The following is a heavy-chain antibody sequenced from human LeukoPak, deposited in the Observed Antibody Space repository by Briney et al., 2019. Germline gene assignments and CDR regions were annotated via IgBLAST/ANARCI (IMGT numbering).Heavy chain of an antibody. J-gene: IGHJ4*02. D-gene: IGHD3-10*02. CDR3: ARCSGTCRAGFDY. Sequence: PAGSLRLSCAASGFTFSSYSMNWVRQAPGKGLDWGSSIDGAGTYTFYADYVRGRFTISRDNSRDMLYLQMNSLSADDTAIYYCARCSGTCRAGFDYWGQRTLVTVSP. CDR2: IDGAGTYT. CDR1: GFTFSSYS. V-gene: IGHV3-23*01.